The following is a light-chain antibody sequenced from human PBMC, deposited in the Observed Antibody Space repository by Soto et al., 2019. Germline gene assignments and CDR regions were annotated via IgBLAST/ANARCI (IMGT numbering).Light chain of an antibody. CDR2: EVF. CDR3: SSYTTNNAHV. CDR1: SNDVGAFDY. Sequence: QSVLTQPASISASPGQSISISCTGTSNDVGAFDYVSWYQQHPGKAPKLIIFEVFNRPSGVSTRFSGSKSGSTASLTISGLQAEAEADYFCSSYTTNNAHVFGGGTKVTVL. J-gene: IGLJ2*01. V-gene: IGLV2-14*01.